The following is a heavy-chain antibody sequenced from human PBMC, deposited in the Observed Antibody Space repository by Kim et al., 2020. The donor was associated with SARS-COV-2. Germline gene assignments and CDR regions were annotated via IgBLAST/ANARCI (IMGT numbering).Heavy chain of an antibody. CDR3: AKGGNGRCWENVHY. D-gene: IGHD1-26*01. J-gene: IGHJ4*02. Sequence: VKGRFTISRDNRKNSLYLQMISLRTEDTALYYCAKGGNGRCWENVHYWGQGTRVTVSS. V-gene: IGHV3-43*01.